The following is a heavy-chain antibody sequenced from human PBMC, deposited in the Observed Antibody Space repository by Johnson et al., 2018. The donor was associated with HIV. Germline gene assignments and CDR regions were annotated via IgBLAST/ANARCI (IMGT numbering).Heavy chain of an antibody. CDR3: ARGKGAAVGLDAFDI. V-gene: IGHV3-9*01. Sequence: VQLVESGGGVVQTGRYLRLSCAASGFIFSSNYMSWVRQVQGKGLEWVSGRSRNSGSLGYVDSVQGRLTIFRDDAKNYLYIQMNSLRAEDTALYYCARGKGAAVGLDAFDIWGQGTMVTVSS. J-gene: IGHJ3*02. CDR2: RSRNSGSL. CDR1: GFIFSSNY. D-gene: IGHD6-13*01.